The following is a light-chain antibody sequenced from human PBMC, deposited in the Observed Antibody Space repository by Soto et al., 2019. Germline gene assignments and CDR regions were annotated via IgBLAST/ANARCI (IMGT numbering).Light chain of an antibody. V-gene: IGLV2-14*01. CDR1: SSDVGVYNY. Sequence: QSALTQPASVSGSPGQLITISCTGTSSDVGVYNYVSWYQQHPGKAPKLMIYEVSNRPSGVSNRFSGSKSGNTASLTISGLQAEDEADYYCSSYTSSSTSYVFGTGTKVTVL. CDR3: SSYTSSSTSYV. CDR2: EVS. J-gene: IGLJ1*01.